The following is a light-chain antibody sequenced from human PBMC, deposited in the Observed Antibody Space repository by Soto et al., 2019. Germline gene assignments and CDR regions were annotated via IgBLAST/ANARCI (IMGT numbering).Light chain of an antibody. CDR1: QGISSY. CDR2: AAS. V-gene: IGKV1-8*01. J-gene: IGKJ5*01. Sequence: AIRMTQSPSSLSASTGDRVTITCRASQGISSYLAWYQQKPGKAPKLLIYAASTLQSGVPSRFSGSGSGPDFTLTISCLQSEDFATYYCQQYYSYTFGQGTRLEIK. CDR3: QQYYSYT.